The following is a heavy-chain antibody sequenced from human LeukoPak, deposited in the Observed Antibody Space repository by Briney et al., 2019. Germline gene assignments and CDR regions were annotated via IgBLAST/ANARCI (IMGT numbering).Heavy chain of an antibody. D-gene: IGHD1-7*01. J-gene: IGHJ4*02. CDR3: ARFLHGNSLDY. CDR2: IYHDGSDT. V-gene: IGHV5-51*01. CDR1: GDTFTDTY. Sequence: GESLKISCKGSGDTFTDTYIALVRQVAGKGLEWMGIIYHDGSDTRYSPSFEGQVTISVDHSIRTAYLQWTSLKTSDTAMYYCARFLHGNSLDYWGQGALVTVSS.